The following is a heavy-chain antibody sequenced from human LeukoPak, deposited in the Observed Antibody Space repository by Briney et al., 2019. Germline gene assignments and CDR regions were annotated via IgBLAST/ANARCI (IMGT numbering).Heavy chain of an antibody. J-gene: IGHJ4*02. CDR2: LNQDGSAK. CDR3: ARDHHCGYYVY. D-gene: IGHD3-3*01. V-gene: IGHV3-7*01. CDR1: GFPFSSYW. Sequence: GGSLRLSCEASGFPFSSYWMTWVRQAPGKGLEWVANLNQDGSAKYYVDSVKGRFSISRDNAKNSLYLEMNSLRAEDTAVYYCARDHHCGYYVYWGQGTLVTVSS.